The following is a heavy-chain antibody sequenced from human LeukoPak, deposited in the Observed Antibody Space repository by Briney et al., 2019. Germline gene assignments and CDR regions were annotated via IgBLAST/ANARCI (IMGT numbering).Heavy chain of an antibody. V-gene: IGHV1-2*02. CDR1: GYTFTGAFTGYY. Sequence: AASVKVSCKAPGYTFTGAFTGYYMHWVRQAPGQGLEWMGWINPTRDGTNYAQKFQGRVTLTRDTSISTAYMELSRLRSDDTAVYYCARGAVAGRFSLRPTGAYYMDVWGKGTTVTVSS. D-gene: IGHD6-13*01. J-gene: IGHJ6*03. CDR3: ARGAVAGRFSLRPTGAYYMDV. CDR2: INPTRDGT.